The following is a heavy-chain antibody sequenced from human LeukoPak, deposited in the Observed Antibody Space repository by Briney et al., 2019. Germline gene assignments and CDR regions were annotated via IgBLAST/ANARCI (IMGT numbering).Heavy chain of an antibody. V-gene: IGHV3-23*01. CDR2: ISGSGGST. D-gene: IGHD6-19*01. CDR1: GFTFSSYA. Sequence: AGGSLRLSCAASGFTFSSYAMSWVRQAPGKGLEWVSAISGSGGSTYYADSVKGRFTITRDNSKNTLYLQMNSLRAEDTAVYYCAKDHLSGWYFTGDYWGQGTLVTVSS. J-gene: IGHJ4*02. CDR3: AKDHLSGWYFTGDY.